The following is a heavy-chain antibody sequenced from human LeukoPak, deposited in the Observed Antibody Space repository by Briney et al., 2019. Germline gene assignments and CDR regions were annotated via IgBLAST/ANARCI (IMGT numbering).Heavy chain of an antibody. CDR1: GFTFSRHG. CDR3: AKDSRDSRAFDY. Sequence: PGGSLRLSCASSGFTFSRHGMHWVRQAPGKGLEWVAVIWYDGSNKYYADSVKGRFTISRDNSKNTLYLQMNSLRAEDTAVYYCAKDSRDSRAFDYWGQGTLVTVSS. J-gene: IGHJ4*02. CDR2: IWYDGSNK. D-gene: IGHD6-13*01. V-gene: IGHV3-30*02.